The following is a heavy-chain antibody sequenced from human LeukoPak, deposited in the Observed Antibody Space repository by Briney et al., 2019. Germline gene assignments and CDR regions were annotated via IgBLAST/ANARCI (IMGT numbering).Heavy chain of an antibody. D-gene: IGHD3-10*01. Sequence: PSETLSLTCTVSGGSISSYYRSWIRQPPGKGLEWIGYIYYSGSTNYNPSLKSRVTISVDTSKNQFSLKLSSVTAADTAVYYCARSPRITSFDPWGQGTLVTVSS. J-gene: IGHJ5*02. CDR2: IYYSGST. CDR3: ARSPRITSFDP. V-gene: IGHV4-59*08. CDR1: GGSISSYY.